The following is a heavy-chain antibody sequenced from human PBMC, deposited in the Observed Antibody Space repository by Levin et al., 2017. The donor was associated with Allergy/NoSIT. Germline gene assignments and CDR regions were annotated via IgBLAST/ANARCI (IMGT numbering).Heavy chain of an antibody. D-gene: IGHD6-13*01. CDR2: IYYSGST. Sequence: SQTLSLTCTVSGGSISSYYWSWIRQPPGKGLEWIGYIYYSGSTNYNPSLKSRVTISVDTSRNQFSLKLSSVTAADTAVYYCARVGAAAGYYFDYWGQGTLVTVSS. V-gene: IGHV4-59*01. CDR1: GGSISSYY. J-gene: IGHJ4*02. CDR3: ARVGAAAGYYFDY.